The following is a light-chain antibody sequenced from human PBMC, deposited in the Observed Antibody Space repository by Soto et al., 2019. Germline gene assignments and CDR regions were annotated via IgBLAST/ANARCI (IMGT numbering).Light chain of an antibody. CDR1: QSVRNNY. Sequence: EIVLTQSPGTLSLSPGERATLSCRASQSVRNNYLAWYQQKPGQAPRFLIYGASSRATGIPDRFSGSGSGTDFTLTISRLEPEDFAVYYCQQYGSTPLTFGGGTKVDIK. V-gene: IGKV3-20*01. J-gene: IGKJ4*01. CDR2: GAS. CDR3: QQYGSTPLT.